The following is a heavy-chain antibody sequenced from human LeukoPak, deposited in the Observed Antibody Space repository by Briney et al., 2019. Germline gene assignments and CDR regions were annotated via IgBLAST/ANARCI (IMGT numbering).Heavy chain of an antibody. CDR3: ARDEEYYDFWSGMSYYYYYYMDV. D-gene: IGHD3-3*01. CDR2: IKQDGSEK. Sequence: GGSLRLSCAASGFTFSSYWMSWVRQAPGKGLEWVANIKQDGSEKYYVDSVKGRFTISRDNAKNSLYLQMNSLRAEDTAVYYCARDEEYYDFWSGMSYYYYYYMDVWGKGTTVTVSS. V-gene: IGHV3-7*01. CDR1: GFTFSSYW. J-gene: IGHJ6*03.